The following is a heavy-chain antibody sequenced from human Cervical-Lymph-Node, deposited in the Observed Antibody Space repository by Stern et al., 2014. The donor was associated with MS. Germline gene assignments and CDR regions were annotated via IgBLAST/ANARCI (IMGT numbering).Heavy chain of an antibody. CDR1: GSPFTASS. Sequence: VQLVESGSELKQPGASVTVSCRVSGSPFTASSISWVRQAPGRGLEWMGWINTRTGNPTYALDFTGRFVFSLDTSVSAAVLQISSLKADDPAVYYCARSQPFSYWGQGTRVTVSP. CDR2: INTRTGNP. V-gene: IGHV7-4-1*02. CDR3: ARSQPFSY. D-gene: IGHD6-13*01. J-gene: IGHJ4*02.